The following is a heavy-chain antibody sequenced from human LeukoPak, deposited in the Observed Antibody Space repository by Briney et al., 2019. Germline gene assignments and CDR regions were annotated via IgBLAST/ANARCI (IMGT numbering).Heavy chain of an antibody. V-gene: IGHV3-9*01. CDR2: IRWYSGSI. D-gene: IGHD1-26*01. CDR3: AKDISGNNPLGDAFDI. CDR1: GFTFDDYA. Sequence: PGRSLRLSCAASGFTFDDYAMLWVPHAPGKGLVWVTGIRWYSGSIVYADSVRGRFTISRDNTKSSQYLQMNNLRAKDTAVYYSAKDISGNNPLGDAFDIWGQGTMVTVSS. J-gene: IGHJ3*02.